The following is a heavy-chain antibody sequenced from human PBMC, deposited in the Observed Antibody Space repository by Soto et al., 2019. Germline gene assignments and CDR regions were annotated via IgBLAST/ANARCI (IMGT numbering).Heavy chain of an antibody. CDR1: GGSFSGYY. CDR3: ARGKRITMFRGVIKKCFPALFFDY. J-gene: IGHJ4*02. Sequence: SETLSLTCAVYGGSFSGYYWSWIRQPPGKGLEWIGEINHSGSTNYNPSLKSRVTISVDTSKNQFSLKLSSVTAADTAVYYCARGKRITMFRGVIKKCFPALFFDYWGQGTLVTVSS. V-gene: IGHV4-34*01. CDR2: INHSGST. D-gene: IGHD3-10*01.